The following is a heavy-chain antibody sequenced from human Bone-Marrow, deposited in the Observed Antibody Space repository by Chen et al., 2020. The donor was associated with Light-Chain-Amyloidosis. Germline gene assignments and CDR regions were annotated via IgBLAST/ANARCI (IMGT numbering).Heavy chain of an antibody. J-gene: IGHJ4*02. Sequence: QMEVVQSGPEVKKPGTSVKVSCKTSGFSFISSAVQWVRQARGQRLEWIGWMVVVSGNTNYAREFQERVTIDRDMSKNTAYMELRNLSSEDTAVYFSAAGLQFLAGRFDLWGQGALVTVSS. D-gene: IGHD3-3*01. CDR1: GFSFISSA. CDR2: MVVVSGNT. V-gene: IGHV1-58*01. CDR3: AAGLQFLAGRFDL.